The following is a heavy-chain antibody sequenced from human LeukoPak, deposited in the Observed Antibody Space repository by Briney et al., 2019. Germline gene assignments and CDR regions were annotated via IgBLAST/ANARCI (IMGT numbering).Heavy chain of an antibody. CDR2: ISSSGSTI. J-gene: IGHJ6*02. Sequence: GGSLRLSCAASGFTFSDYYMSWVRQAPGKGLEWVSYISSSGSTIYYADSVKGRFTISRDNAKNSLYLQMNSLRAEDTAVYYCARDGGTTVTPRGYYGMDVWGQGTTVTVSS. V-gene: IGHV3-11*01. D-gene: IGHD4-17*01. CDR3: ARDGGTTVTPRGYYGMDV. CDR1: GFTFSDYY.